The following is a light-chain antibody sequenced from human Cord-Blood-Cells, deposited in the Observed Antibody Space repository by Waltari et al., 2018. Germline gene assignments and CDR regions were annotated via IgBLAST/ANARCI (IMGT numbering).Light chain of an antibody. CDR2: EVS. CDR3: SSYAGSNWV. CDR1: SSDVGGYNY. Sequence: QSALTQPPSASGSPGQSVTISCTGTSSDVGGYNYVSWYQQHPGNAPKLMIYEVSNWPSGVPDRFSGSKSGNTASLTVSGLQAEDEADYYCSSYAGSNWVFGGGTKLTVL. J-gene: IGLJ3*02. V-gene: IGLV2-8*01.